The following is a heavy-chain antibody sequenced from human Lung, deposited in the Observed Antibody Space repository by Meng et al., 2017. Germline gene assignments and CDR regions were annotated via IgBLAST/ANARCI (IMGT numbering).Heavy chain of an antibody. Sequence: QVQLQKWGAGLLKPSETLSPTCVVSGGSFSDYYWSWIRQPPGKGLEWIGEINHSGSTNYNPSLESRATISVDTSQNNLSLKLSSVTAADSAVYYCARGPTTMAHDFDYWGQGTLVTVSS. CDR1: GGSFSDYY. V-gene: IGHV4-34*01. D-gene: IGHD4-11*01. J-gene: IGHJ4*02. CDR3: ARGPTTMAHDFDY. CDR2: INHSGST.